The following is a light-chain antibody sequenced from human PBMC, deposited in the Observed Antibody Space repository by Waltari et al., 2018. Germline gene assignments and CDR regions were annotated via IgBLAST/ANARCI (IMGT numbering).Light chain of an antibody. CDR1: SSNIGAGHG. CDR2: ENN. J-gene: IGLJ1*01. V-gene: IGLV1-40*01. CDR3: QSYDGTLGGLYV. Sequence: QSVLTPSPSVSGAPGQRLTISCSGRSSNIGAGHGFPWYHQFPGRAPKLLIFENNNRPSGVPDRFSGSKSGTSAYLVITGLQAEDEADYYCQSYDGTLGGLYVFGSGTAVTVL.